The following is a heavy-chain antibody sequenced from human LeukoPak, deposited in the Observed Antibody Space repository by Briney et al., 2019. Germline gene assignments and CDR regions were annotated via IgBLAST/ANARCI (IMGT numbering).Heavy chain of an antibody. Sequence: ASVKVSCKASGGTFSSYAISWVRQAPGQGLEWMGRIIPILGITNYAQKFQGRVTITADKSTSTVYMELSSLRSEDTAVYYCAREYDSSGYRFDPWGQGTLVTVSS. CDR3: AREYDSSGYRFDP. CDR2: IIPILGIT. V-gene: IGHV1-69*04. J-gene: IGHJ5*02. CDR1: GGTFSSYA. D-gene: IGHD3-22*01.